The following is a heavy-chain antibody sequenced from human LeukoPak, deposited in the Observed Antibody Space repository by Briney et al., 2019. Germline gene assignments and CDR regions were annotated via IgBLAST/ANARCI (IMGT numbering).Heavy chain of an antibody. CDR2: ISNDGSKK. CDR3: AKGILWFGELFSSTYFDY. Sequence: GGSLRLSCAASGFTFSNYAMHWVRQAPGKGLEWVAVISNDGSKKSYADSVKGRFTISRDNSKNTLYLQMNSLRAEDTALYYCAKGILWFGELFSSTYFDYWGQGTLVTVSS. J-gene: IGHJ4*02. D-gene: IGHD3-10*01. CDR1: GFTFSNYA. V-gene: IGHV3-30*04.